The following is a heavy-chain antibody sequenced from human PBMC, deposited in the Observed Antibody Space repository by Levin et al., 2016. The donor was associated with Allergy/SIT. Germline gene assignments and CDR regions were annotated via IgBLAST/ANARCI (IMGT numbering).Heavy chain of an antibody. Sequence: GGSLRLSCAASGFTFRNYWMHWVRQVPGKGLEWVSHINTDANYIRYGDSVRGRFTVSRDNARNTMYLEMTSLRVEDTALYYCATFGPDWLLSHWGQGTLVTVSS. V-gene: IGHV3-74*01. CDR1: GFTFRNYW. D-gene: IGHD3/OR15-3a*01. CDR3: ATFGPDWLLSH. J-gene: IGHJ4*02. CDR2: INTDANYI.